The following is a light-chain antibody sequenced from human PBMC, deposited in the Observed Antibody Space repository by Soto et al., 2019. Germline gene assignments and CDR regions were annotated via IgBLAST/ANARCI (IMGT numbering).Light chain of an antibody. J-gene: IGLJ1*01. Sequence: QSALTQPASVSGSPGQSVTISCTGTSSDVGGYNYVSWYQQHPGKVPKLMIFEVSNRPSGVSNRFSGSKSGNTASLTISGVEAEDEADYYCSSYTTSRTLVFGPGTKLTVL. V-gene: IGLV2-14*01. CDR3: SSYTTSRTLV. CDR1: SSDVGGYNY. CDR2: EVS.